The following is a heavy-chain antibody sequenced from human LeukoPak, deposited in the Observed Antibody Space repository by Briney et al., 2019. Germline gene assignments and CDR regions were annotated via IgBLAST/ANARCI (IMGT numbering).Heavy chain of an antibody. D-gene: IGHD6-19*01. Sequence: GRSLRLSCAASGFTFDDYAMHWVRQAPGKGLEWVSGISWNSGSIGYADSVKGRFTISRDNAKNSLYLQMNSLRAEDTALYYCAKGGSSGWYPYAIDIWGQGTMVTVSS. J-gene: IGHJ3*02. CDR2: ISWNSGSI. V-gene: IGHV3-9*01. CDR1: GFTFDDYA. CDR3: AKGGSSGWYPYAIDI.